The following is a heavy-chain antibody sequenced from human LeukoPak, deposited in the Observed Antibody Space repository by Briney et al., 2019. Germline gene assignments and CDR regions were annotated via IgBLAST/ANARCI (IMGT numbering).Heavy chain of an antibody. Sequence: SETLSLTCTVSGGSISSSSYYWGWIRQPPGKGLEWIGSIYYSGSTYYNPSLKSRVTISVDTSKNQFSLKLSSVTAADTAVYYCARHGFMRGYFDYRGQGTLVTVSS. D-gene: IGHD3-10*01. CDR3: ARHGFMRGYFDY. CDR2: IYYSGST. CDR1: GGSISSSSYY. J-gene: IGHJ4*02. V-gene: IGHV4-39*01.